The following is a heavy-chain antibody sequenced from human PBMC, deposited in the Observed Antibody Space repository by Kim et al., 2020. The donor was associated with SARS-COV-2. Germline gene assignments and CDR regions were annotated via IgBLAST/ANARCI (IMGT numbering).Heavy chain of an antibody. V-gene: IGHV3-48*02. CDR3: AGGQIGYSSCPDY. Sequence: YAYCEKGRFSVTRDKAKNSLYLQMNGLRDEDTAVYYCAGGQIGYSSCPDYWGQGTLVTVSS. D-gene: IGHD6-6*01. J-gene: IGHJ4*02.